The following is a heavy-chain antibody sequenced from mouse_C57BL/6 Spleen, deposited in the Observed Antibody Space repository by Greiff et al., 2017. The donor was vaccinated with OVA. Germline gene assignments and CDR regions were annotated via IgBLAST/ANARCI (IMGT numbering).Heavy chain of an antibody. D-gene: IGHD2-3*01. CDR2: IYPGDGDT. CDR3: ARGRNDGYYGGY. Sequence: QVQLQQSGPELVKPGASVKISCKASGFAFSSYWMNWVKQRPGKGLEWIGRIYPGDGDTNYNGKFKGKATLTEDKSSSTAYMQLSSLTSEDSAVNFCARGRNDGYYGGYWGQGTTLTVSS. V-gene: IGHV1-82*01. J-gene: IGHJ2*01. CDR1: GFAFSSYW.